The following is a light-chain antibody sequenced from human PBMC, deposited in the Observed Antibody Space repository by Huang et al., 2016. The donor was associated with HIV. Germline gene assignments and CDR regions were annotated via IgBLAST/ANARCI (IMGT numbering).Light chain of an antibody. CDR1: QGIGNS. CDR3: QQYHGIPWT. Sequence: DIQMTQSPSSLSASVGDRVTITCRASQGIGNSLAWYQQKPEKAPRLLLYATSRLESGVPSRFSGSGSGTNYTLTISTLQPEDIASYYCQQYHGIPWTFGQETKVEIK. CDR2: ATS. J-gene: IGKJ1*01. V-gene: IGKV1-NL1*01.